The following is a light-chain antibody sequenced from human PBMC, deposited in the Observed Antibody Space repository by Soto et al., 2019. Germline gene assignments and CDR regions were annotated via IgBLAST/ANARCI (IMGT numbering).Light chain of an antibody. CDR2: AAS. Sequence: EIVLMQSPGTLSLSPGERATLFCRASQSMKRRYLAWYQQKPGQAPRALIYAASNRATGIPDRFSGSGSGTDFSLTISRLEPEDFAVYYCHQYDNTPQTFGQGT. CDR3: HQYDNTPQT. V-gene: IGKV3-20*01. J-gene: IGKJ2*01. CDR1: QSMKRRY.